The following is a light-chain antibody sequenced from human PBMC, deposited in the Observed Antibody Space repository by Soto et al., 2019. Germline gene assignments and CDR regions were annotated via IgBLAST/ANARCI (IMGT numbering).Light chain of an antibody. CDR3: QQYGSSPLT. CDR1: RSLDSGQ. CDR2: GAS. V-gene: IGKV3-20*01. J-gene: IGKJ5*01. Sequence: EIVLTQSPGTLSLAPGESATLSCRASRSLDSGQLAWYQQKPGQAPRLLIYGASSRATGIPDRFSGSGSGTDFTLTISRLETEDFAVYYCQQYGSSPLTFGQGTRLEIK.